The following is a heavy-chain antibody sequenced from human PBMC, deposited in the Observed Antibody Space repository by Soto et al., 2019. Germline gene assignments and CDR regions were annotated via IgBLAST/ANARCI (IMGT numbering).Heavy chain of an antibody. Sequence: SETLSLTCTVSGGSISSSSYYWGWIRQPPGKGLEWIGSIYYSGSTYYNPSLKSRVTISVDTSKNQFSLKLSSVTAADTAVDYCARRGSSSWYGDWGQGTLVTVSS. CDR3: ARRGSSSWYGD. V-gene: IGHV4-39*01. CDR1: GGSISSSSYY. CDR2: IYYSGST. D-gene: IGHD6-13*01. J-gene: IGHJ4*02.